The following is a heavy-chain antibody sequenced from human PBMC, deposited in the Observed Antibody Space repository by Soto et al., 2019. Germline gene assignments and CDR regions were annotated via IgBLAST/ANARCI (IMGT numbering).Heavy chain of an antibody. CDR2: LNEDGSFT. D-gene: IGHD3-10*01. CDR1: EFTFSSYW. CDR3: ARDLSGRADV. Sequence: PVGSLRLSCVASEFTFSSYWMHWVRQVPGKGLVWVSRLNEDGSFTTYADSVKGRFTISRDNAKKTLYLQMNSLRAEDTAVYYCARDLSGRADVWGQGTTVTVSS. J-gene: IGHJ6*02. V-gene: IGHV3-74*01.